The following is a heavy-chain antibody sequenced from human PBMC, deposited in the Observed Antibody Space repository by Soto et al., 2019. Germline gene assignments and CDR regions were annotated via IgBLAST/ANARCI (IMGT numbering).Heavy chain of an antibody. CDR1: GFSFDGYA. CDR2: ISWNSGNI. J-gene: IGHJ5*02. V-gene: IGHV3-9*01. Sequence: GGSLRLSCAASGFSFDGYAMNWVRQPPGKGLEWVSGISWNSGNIDYADSVKGRFTISRDNAKNSLYLQMNSLRAEDTALYYCVKASTYSSSQGWFDPWGPGTMVTVSS. D-gene: IGHD6-6*01. CDR3: VKASTYSSSQGWFDP.